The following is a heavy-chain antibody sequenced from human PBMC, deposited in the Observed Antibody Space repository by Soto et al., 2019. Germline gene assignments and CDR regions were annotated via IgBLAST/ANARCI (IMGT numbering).Heavy chain of an antibody. CDR2: IYPGDSDT. D-gene: IGHD6-19*01. Sequence: GESLKISCKGSGYSFTSYWIGWVHQMPGKGLEWMGIIYPGDSDTRYSPSFQGQVTISADKSISTAYLQWSSLKASDTAMYYCASSGIAVAGYYYYYGMDVWGQGTTVTVSS. CDR3: ASSGIAVAGYYYYYGMDV. J-gene: IGHJ6*02. V-gene: IGHV5-51*07. CDR1: GYSFTSYW.